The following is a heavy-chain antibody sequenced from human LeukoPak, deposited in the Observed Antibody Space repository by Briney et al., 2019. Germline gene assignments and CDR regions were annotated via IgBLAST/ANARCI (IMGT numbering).Heavy chain of an antibody. CDR2: IYSGGST. Sequence: PGRSLRLSCAASGFTVSSDYMSWVRQAPGKGLEWVSVIYSGGSTYYADSVKGRFTISRDNSKNTLYLQMNSLRAEDTAVYYCARDITMVRGVEMDVWGKGTTVTISS. V-gene: IGHV3-66*01. CDR3: ARDITMVRGVEMDV. D-gene: IGHD3-10*01. J-gene: IGHJ6*04. CDR1: GFTVSSDY.